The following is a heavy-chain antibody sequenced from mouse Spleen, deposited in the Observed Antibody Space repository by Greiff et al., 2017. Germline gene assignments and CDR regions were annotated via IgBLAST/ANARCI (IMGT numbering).Heavy chain of an antibody. CDR2: IHPDNDNT. V-gene: IGHV1-64*01. Sequence: QVQLQQPGAELVKPGASVKLSCKASGYTFTSYWMHWVKQRPGQGLEWIGMIHPDNDNTNYNEKFNNKATLTVDKSSSTAYMQLSSLTSEDSAVYYCARDWGFAYWGQGTLVTVSA. CDR1: GYTFTSYW. CDR3: ARDWGFAY. J-gene: IGHJ3*01.